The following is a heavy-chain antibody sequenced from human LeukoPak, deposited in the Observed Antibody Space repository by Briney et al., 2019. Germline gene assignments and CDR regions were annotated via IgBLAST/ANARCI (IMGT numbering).Heavy chain of an antibody. Sequence: SETLSLTCTVSGGSISSSSYYWGWIRQPPGKGPEWIGYIYYSGTTNYNPSLNSRVTISVDMSKNQFSLKLRSVTAADTAVYYCAREGYSSGWNDYWGQGTLVTVSS. CDR1: GGSISSSSYY. D-gene: IGHD6-19*01. J-gene: IGHJ4*02. CDR2: IYYSGTT. V-gene: IGHV4-39*07. CDR3: AREGYSSGWNDY.